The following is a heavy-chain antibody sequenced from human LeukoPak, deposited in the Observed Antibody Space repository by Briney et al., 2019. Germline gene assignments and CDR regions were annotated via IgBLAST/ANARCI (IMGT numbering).Heavy chain of an antibody. J-gene: IGHJ4*02. CDR2: ISGSGGST. D-gene: IGHD3-22*01. CDR1: GFTFRSYA. V-gene: IGHV3-23*01. Sequence: GGSLRLSCAASGFTFRSYAMSWVRQAPGKGLEWVSAISGSGGSTYYADSVKGRFTISRDNSKNTLYLQMNSLRAEDTAVYYCAKRSASDRGNFDYWGQGTLVTVSS. CDR3: AKRSASDRGNFDY.